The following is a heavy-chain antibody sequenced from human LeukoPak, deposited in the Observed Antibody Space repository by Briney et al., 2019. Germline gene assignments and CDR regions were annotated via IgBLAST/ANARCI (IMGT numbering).Heavy chain of an antibody. CDR3: ARSAPGWLKPFDY. Sequence: SETLSLTCTVSGGSISSYYWSWIRQPPGQGLEWIGYIYYSGSTNYNPSLKSRVTISIDTSKNQFSLRLSSVTAADTAVYYCARSAPGWLKPFDYWGQGTLVTVSS. V-gene: IGHV4-59*08. D-gene: IGHD3-9*01. CDR2: IYYSGST. J-gene: IGHJ4*02. CDR1: GGSISSYY.